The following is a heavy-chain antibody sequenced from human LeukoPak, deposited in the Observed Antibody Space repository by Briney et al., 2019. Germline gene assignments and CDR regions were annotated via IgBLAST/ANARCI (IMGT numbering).Heavy chain of an antibody. CDR2: ISSSNNTK. V-gene: IGHV3-48*02. Sequence: PGGSLGLSCAASGFTFSSYSMNWVRRAPGKGLEWVSHISSSNNTKYYADSVKGRFTISRDNAKNSLYLQMNSLRDEDTAVYFCAGGDGWFGELLSFDYWGQGTLVTVAS. J-gene: IGHJ4*02. CDR1: GFTFSSYS. CDR3: AGGDGWFGELLSFDY. D-gene: IGHD3-10*01.